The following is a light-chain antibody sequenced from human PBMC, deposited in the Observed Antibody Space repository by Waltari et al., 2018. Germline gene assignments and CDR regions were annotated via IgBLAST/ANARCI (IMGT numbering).Light chain of an antibody. Sequence: SHELTQPPSVSVSPGQTARITCSGDALPPKYIYWYQPKSGQAPLMLIYEDNKRPSGIPERFSGSSSGTLATLTVSGAVVEDEGDYYCYSTDSSSFPLFGGGTRLTVL. CDR3: YSTDSSSFPL. J-gene: IGLJ3*02. CDR2: EDN. CDR1: ALPPKY. V-gene: IGLV3-10*01.